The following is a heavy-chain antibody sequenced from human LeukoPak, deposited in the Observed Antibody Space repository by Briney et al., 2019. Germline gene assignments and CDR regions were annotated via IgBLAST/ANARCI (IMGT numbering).Heavy chain of an antibody. CDR3: ARHDNYPGFGRGFDP. V-gene: IGHV4-59*08. CDR2: MYYSGTT. D-gene: IGHD1-14*01. CDR1: GDSMSGDY. Sequence: PSETLSLTCSVSGDSMSGDYWSWIRQPPGKGLEWIGYMYYSGTTSYNPSLKSRVTLSTDTSKNHFSLKLYSVTAADTGVYYCARHDNYPGFGRGFDPWGQGFLVTVTS. J-gene: IGHJ5*02.